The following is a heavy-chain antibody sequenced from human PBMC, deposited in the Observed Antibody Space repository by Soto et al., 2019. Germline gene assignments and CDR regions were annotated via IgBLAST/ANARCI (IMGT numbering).Heavy chain of an antibody. Sequence: AXVKRSCPSSGSTVTSYHMHWVRQAPGQGLEWMGIINPSGGSTSYAQKFQGRVTMTRDTSTSTVYMELSSLRSEDTAVYYCATGGVTTNYCYYGMDVWGQGTTVTVSS. CDR1: GSTVTSYH. CDR3: ATGGVTTNYCYYGMDV. CDR2: INPSGGST. V-gene: IGHV1-46*01. D-gene: IGHD4-17*01. J-gene: IGHJ6*02.